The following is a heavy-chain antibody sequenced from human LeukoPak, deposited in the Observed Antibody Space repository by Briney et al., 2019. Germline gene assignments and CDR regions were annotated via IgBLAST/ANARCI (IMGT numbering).Heavy chain of an antibody. J-gene: IGHJ4*02. CDR2: ISSRGIST. CDR1: GFIFSDFG. Sequence: GGSLRLSCVASGFIFSDFGMNWVRQVPGKGLEWVAFISSRGISTFYADSVKGRFTISRDTAKKSLDLQMTSLRADDTAAYYCVRGTDCSATTCYPLSAFDYWGQGTLVTVSS. V-gene: IGHV3-21*04. CDR3: VRGTDCSATTCYPLSAFDY. D-gene: IGHD2-8*02.